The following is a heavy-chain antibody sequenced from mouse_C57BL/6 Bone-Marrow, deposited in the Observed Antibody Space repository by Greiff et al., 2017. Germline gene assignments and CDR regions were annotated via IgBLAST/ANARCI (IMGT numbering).Heavy chain of an antibody. CDR1: GYTFTSYW. CDR3: ASELTGTPGY. V-gene: IGHV1-7*01. J-gene: IGHJ2*01. Sequence: VQLQQSGAELAKPGASVNLSCKASGYTFTSYWMHWVKQRPGQGLEWIGSINPNSGYTKYNQKFKDQATLTADKSSSTAYMQLSSLTYEDTAVYYGASELTGTPGYWGQGTTLTVAS. D-gene: IGHD4-1*01. CDR2: INPNSGYT.